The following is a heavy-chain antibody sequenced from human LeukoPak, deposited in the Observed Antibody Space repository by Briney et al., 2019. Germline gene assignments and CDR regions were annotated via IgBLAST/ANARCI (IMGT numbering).Heavy chain of an antibody. CDR2: INTNTGNP. Sequence: ASVKVSCKASRYTFTSYAMNWVRQAPGQGLEWMGWINTNTGNPTYAQGFTGRFVFSLDTSVSTAYLQISSLKAEDTAVYYCARGPGIARYSSGWYFDYWGQGTLVTVSS. J-gene: IGHJ4*02. V-gene: IGHV7-4-1*02. CDR1: RYTFTSYA. CDR3: ARGPGIARYSSGWYFDY. D-gene: IGHD6-19*01.